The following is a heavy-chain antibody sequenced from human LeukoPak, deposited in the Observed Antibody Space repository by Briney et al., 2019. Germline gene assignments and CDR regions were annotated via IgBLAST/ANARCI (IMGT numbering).Heavy chain of an antibody. CDR2: IKQDGSEK. CDR3: ASHGYMDPIDY. Sequence: GGSLRLSCAASGFTFSSYWMSWVRQAPGKGLEWVANIKQDGSEKYYVDSVKGGFTISRDNAKNSLYLQMNSLRAEDTAVYYCASHGYMDPIDYWGQGTLVTVSS. J-gene: IGHJ4*02. CDR1: GFTFSSYW. D-gene: IGHD5-24*01. V-gene: IGHV3-7*03.